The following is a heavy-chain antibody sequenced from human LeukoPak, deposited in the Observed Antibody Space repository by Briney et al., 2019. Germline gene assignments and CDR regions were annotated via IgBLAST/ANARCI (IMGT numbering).Heavy chain of an antibody. CDR3: ARSSLGGDYYYYMDV. V-gene: IGHV1-69*13. CDR2: IIPIFGTA. J-gene: IGHJ6*03. Sequence: ASVKVSCKASGYTFTGYYVHWVRQAPGQGLEWMGGIIPIFGTANYAQMFQGRVTITADESTSTAYMELSSLRSEDTAVYYCARSSLGGDYYYYMDVWGKGTTVTVSS. D-gene: IGHD3-16*01. CDR1: GYTFTGYY.